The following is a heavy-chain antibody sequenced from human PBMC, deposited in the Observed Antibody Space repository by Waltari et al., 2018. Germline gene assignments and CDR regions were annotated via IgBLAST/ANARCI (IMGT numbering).Heavy chain of an antibody. Sequence: QLQLQESGPGLVKPSETLSLTCTVSGGSISSSSYYWGWIRQPPGKGLEWIGSIYYSGSTYYNPSLKSRVTISVDTSKNQFSLKLSSVTAADTAVYYCARDKGSWSSTDMDVWGQGTTVIVSS. D-gene: IGHD6-13*01. CDR2: IYYSGST. J-gene: IGHJ6*02. CDR1: GGSISSSSYY. V-gene: IGHV4-39*07. CDR3: ARDKGSWSSTDMDV.